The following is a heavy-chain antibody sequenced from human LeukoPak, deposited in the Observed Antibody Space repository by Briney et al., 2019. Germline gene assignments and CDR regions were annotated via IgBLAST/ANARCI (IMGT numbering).Heavy chain of an antibody. V-gene: IGHV3-7*01. CDR2: IKQDGSEK. CDR1: GFTFSSYW. J-gene: IGHJ6*03. CDR3: ARDLNDLYYYYMDV. D-gene: IGHD1-1*01. Sequence: PGGSLRLSCAASGFTFSSYWMSWVRQAPGKGLEWVASIKQDGSEKYYVDSVKGRFTISRDNAKNSLYLQMNSLRAEDTAVYYCARDLNDLYYYYMDVWGKGTTVTVTS.